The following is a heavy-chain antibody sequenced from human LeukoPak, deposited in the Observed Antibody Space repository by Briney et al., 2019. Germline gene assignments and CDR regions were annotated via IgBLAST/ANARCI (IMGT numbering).Heavy chain of an antibody. D-gene: IGHD4-11*01. J-gene: IGHJ4*02. Sequence: GGSLRLSCAASGFTVSDSYMTWVRQAPGKGLEWVSVINSGGGTSYADSVKGRFTISRDNSKNTLYLQMNSLGVEDTAVYFCARGPTFDCWGQGTLLTVSS. CDR2: INSGGGT. V-gene: IGHV3-53*01. CDR3: ARGPTFDC. CDR1: GFTVSDSY.